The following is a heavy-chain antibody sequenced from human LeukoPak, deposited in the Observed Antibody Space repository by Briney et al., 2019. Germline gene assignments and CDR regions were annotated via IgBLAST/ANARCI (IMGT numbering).Heavy chain of an antibody. V-gene: IGHV3-23*01. J-gene: IGHJ5*01. CDR2: ISANSGTT. D-gene: IGHD6-19*01. Sequence: GGSLRLPCAASGFAFSVYAMSWLRQPPGKGLEWVPTISANSGTTPYAASVRGRFTISRDNSKNTLYLQLNTLRADDTATYYCAKPISGGLAVTADWFHPWGQGTLVVVS. CDR1: GFAFSVYA. CDR3: AKPISGGLAVTADWFHP.